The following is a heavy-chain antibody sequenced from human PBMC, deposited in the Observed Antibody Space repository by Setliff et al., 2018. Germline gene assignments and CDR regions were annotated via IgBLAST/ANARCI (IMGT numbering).Heavy chain of an antibody. CDR3: ERLVRYCTTTTCQRTSGDDF. Sequence: ASVKVSCKASGYIFSDYGISWVRQAPGQGLEWMGWISPHTGNTFYAPQFQGRVIMTTDTSTNTAYMDLRSLRSDDTAVYYCERLVRYCTTTTCQRTSGDDFWGQGTLVTVSS. CDR1: GYIFSDYG. J-gene: IGHJ4*02. D-gene: IGHD2-2*01. CDR2: ISPHTGNT. V-gene: IGHV1-18*01.